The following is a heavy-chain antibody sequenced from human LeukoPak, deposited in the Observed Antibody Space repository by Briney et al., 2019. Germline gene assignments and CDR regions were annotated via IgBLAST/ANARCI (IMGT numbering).Heavy chain of an antibody. CDR2: IYYSGST. CDR1: GGSISSYY. CDR3: ATIPKGSSRWFSEDY. J-gene: IGHJ4*02. V-gene: IGHV4-59*01. Sequence: MASETLSLTCTVSGGSISSYYWSWIRQPPGKGLEWIGYIYYSGSTNYNPSLKSRVTISVDTSKNQFSLKLSSVTAADTAVYYCATIPKGSSRWFSEDYWGQGTLVTVSS. D-gene: IGHD6-19*01.